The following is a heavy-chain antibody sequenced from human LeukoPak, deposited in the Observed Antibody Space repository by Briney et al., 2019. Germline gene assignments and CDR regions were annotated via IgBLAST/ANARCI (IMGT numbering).Heavy chain of an antibody. D-gene: IGHD5-18*01. J-gene: IGHJ4*02. V-gene: IGHV3-20*04. CDR1: GFTFSSYA. Sequence: PGGSLRLSCAASGFTFSSYAMSWVRQAPGKGLEWVSGINWNGGSTGYADSVKGRFTISRDNAKNSLYLQMNSLRAEDTALYYCARVKVISGYWYFDYWGQGTLVTVSS. CDR2: INWNGGST. CDR3: ARVKVISGYWYFDY.